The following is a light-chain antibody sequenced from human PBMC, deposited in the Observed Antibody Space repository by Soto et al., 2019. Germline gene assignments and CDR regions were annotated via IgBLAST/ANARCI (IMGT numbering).Light chain of an antibody. CDR2: GAS. CDR1: QSISSSY. Sequence: DIVLTQSPGTLSLSPGERATLSCRASQSISSSYLAWYQQSPGQAPRLLVYGASIMATDIPDRFSGSGSWTAFTLTISRLEHEDFAVYFCHQYGSSPPATFGQGTKLEIK. J-gene: IGKJ2*01. CDR3: HQYGSSPPAT. V-gene: IGKV3-20*01.